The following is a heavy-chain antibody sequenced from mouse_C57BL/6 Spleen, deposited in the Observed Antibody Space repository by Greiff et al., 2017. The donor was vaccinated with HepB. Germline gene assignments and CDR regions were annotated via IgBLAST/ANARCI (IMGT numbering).Heavy chain of an antibody. Sequence: EVQLVESGGGLVKPGGSLKLSCAASGFTFSSYAMSWVRQTPEKRLEWVATISDGGSYTYYPDNVKGRFTISRDNAKNNLYLQMSHLKSEDTAMYYCARVGDTPPYWGQGTLVTVSA. V-gene: IGHV5-4*01. CDR2: ISDGGSYT. CDR1: GFTFSSYA. D-gene: IGHD5-1-1*01. J-gene: IGHJ3*01. CDR3: ARVGDTPPY.